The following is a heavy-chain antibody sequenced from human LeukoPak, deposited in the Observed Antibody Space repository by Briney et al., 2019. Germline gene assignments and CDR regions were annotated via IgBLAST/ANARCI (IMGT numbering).Heavy chain of an antibody. V-gene: IGHV3-48*04. CDR2: ISSTTSTI. Sequence: GGSLRLSCAVSGFTFSNHGMNWVRQAPGKGLEWVSYISSTTSTIYYADSVKGRFTISRDNAKSSLYLQMNSLRAEDTAVYYCATERGYCSSSNCKEDYWGQGTLVTVSS. D-gene: IGHD2-2*01. CDR1: GFTFSNHG. J-gene: IGHJ4*02. CDR3: ATERGYCSSSNCKEDY.